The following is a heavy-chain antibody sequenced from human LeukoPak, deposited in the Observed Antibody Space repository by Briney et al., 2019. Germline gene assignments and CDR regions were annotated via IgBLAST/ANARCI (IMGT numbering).Heavy chain of an antibody. CDR1: GDTFSIYG. V-gene: IGHV1-18*01. J-gene: IGHJ4*02. Sequence: ASVKVSCKAVGDTFSIYGISWVRQAPGQGLEWMGWISAYNGNTNYAQKLQGRVTMTTDTSTSTAYMELRSLRSDDTAVYYCARLRQVGATTSDYWGQGTLVTVSS. D-gene: IGHD1-26*01. CDR2: ISAYNGNT. CDR3: ARLRQVGATTSDY.